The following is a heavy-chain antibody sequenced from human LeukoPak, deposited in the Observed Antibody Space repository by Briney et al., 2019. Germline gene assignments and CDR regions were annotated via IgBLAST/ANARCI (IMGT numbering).Heavy chain of an antibody. CDR2: INPNSGGT. V-gene: IGHV1-2*04. Sequence: ASVKVSCKASGYTFTGYYMHWVRQAPGQGLEWMGWINPNSGGTNYAQKFQGWVTMTRDTSISTAYMELSRLRSDNTAVYYCARDNGYCSSTRCLNAFDIWGQGTMVTVSS. J-gene: IGHJ3*02. CDR1: GYTFTGYY. D-gene: IGHD2-2*01. CDR3: ARDNGYCSSTRCLNAFDI.